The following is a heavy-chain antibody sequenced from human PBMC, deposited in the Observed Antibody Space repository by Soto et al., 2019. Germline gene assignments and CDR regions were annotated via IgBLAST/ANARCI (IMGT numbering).Heavy chain of an antibody. Sequence: SETLSLTCTVSGGSVSSGSSYWSWIRQPPGKGLEWIGYIYYSGSTNYNHSLKSRVTISVDTSKNQFSLKLSSVTAADTAVYYCARRVYGDYWYFELWGRGTLVTVSS. D-gene: IGHD4-17*01. CDR3: ARRVYGDYWYFEL. J-gene: IGHJ2*01. CDR1: GGSVSSGSSY. CDR2: IYYSGST. V-gene: IGHV4-61*01.